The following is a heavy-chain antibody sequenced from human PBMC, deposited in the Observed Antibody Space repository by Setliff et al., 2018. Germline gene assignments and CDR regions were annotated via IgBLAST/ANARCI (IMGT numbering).Heavy chain of an antibody. CDR2: IYPGDSHT. CDR3: ARSPTRYSSSSHFDY. Sequence: GESLKISCKGSGYSFSNFWIGWVRQMPGKGLEWMGIIYPGDSHTRYSPSFQGQVTMSADKSINTAYLQWSNLKASDTAMYYCARSPTRYSSSSHFDYWGQGTLVTVSS. CDR1: GYSFSNFW. V-gene: IGHV5-51*01. J-gene: IGHJ4*02. D-gene: IGHD6-13*01.